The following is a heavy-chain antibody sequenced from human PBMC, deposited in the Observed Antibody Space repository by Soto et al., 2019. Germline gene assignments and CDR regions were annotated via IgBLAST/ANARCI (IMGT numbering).Heavy chain of an antibody. D-gene: IGHD6-19*01. V-gene: IGHV4-34*01. Sequence: SETLSLTCAVYGGSFSGYYWSWIRQPPGKGLEWIGEINHSGSTNYNPSLKSRVTISVDTSKNQFSLKLSSVTAADTAVYYCARDRGAVAGNYFDYWGQGTLVTVSS. CDR3: ARDRGAVAGNYFDY. CDR1: GGSFSGYY. CDR2: INHSGST. J-gene: IGHJ4*02.